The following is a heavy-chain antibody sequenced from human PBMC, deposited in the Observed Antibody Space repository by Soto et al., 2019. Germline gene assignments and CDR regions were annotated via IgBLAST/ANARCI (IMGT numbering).Heavy chain of an antibody. CDR1: GGSISSGGYY. Sequence: SETLSLTCTVSGGSISSGGYYWSWIRQHPGKGLEWIGYIYYSGSTYYNPSLKSRVTISVDTSKNQFSLKLSSVTAADTAVYYCARTGTTLLYFDYWGQGTLVTVSS. CDR2: IYYSGST. D-gene: IGHD1-7*01. CDR3: ARTGTTLLYFDY. V-gene: IGHV4-31*03. J-gene: IGHJ4*02.